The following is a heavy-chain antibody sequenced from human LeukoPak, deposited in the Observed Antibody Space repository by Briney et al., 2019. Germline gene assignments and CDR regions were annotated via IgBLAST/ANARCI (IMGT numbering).Heavy chain of an antibody. CDR1: GGSITNSNYY. Sequence: PSETLFLTCSVSGGSITNSNYYWGWIRQPPGKGLEWLGAVYYTGSTDYNTSLRGRVTLSVDTSRKQFSLRLTSATAADTAVYYCASIRVVTTFYYFYMDIWGKGTTVTVSS. CDR3: ASIRVVTTFYYFYMDI. J-gene: IGHJ6*03. V-gene: IGHV4-39*01. CDR2: VYYTGST. D-gene: IGHD3-3*01.